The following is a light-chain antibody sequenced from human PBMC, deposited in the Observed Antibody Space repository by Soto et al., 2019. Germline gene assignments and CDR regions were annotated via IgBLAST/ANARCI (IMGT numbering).Light chain of an antibody. CDR1: QSVSSN. V-gene: IGKV3-15*01. CDR3: QQYTNWPPT. J-gene: IGKJ1*01. Sequence: EIVMTQSPATLSMSPGERATLSCRASQSVSSNLAWYQQKPGQAPWLLIYGAYTTATGIPARSSGSGSGTEFTLTISSLQSEDFAVYYCQQYTNWPPTFGQGTKVDIK. CDR2: GAY.